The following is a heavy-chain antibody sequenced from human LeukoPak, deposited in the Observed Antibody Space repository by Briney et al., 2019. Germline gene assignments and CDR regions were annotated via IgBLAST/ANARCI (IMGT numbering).Heavy chain of an antibody. Sequence: PSETLSLTCTVSVGSISSHYWSGIRQPPGKGLVWVGYIFYTGSTSYNPSLKSRVTMSVDTSKNQFSLKLSSVTAADTAVYFCARAPPAYGSSSGFDYWGQGTLVTVSS. D-gene: IGHD6-6*01. CDR2: IFYTGST. CDR3: ARAPPAYGSSSGFDY. J-gene: IGHJ4*02. V-gene: IGHV4-59*11. CDR1: VGSISSHY.